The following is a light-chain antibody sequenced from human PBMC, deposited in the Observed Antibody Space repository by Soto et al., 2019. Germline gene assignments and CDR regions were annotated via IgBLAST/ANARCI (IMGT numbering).Light chain of an antibody. CDR1: QSISSW. V-gene: IGKV1-5*03. CDR3: QQYNSYSYT. CDR2: KAS. Sequence: DLQMTQSPSTLSASVGDRVTITCRASQSISSWLAWYQQKPGKAPKLLIYKASSLESGVPSRFSGSGSATEFTLTISSLQPDDFATYYCQQYNSYSYTFGQGTKLEIK. J-gene: IGKJ2*01.